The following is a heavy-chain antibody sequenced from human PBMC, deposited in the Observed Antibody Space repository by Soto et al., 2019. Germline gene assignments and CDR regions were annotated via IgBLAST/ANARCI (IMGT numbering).Heavy chain of an antibody. D-gene: IGHD3-16*01. CDR3: AKDGEVGDAAYYFDY. CDR2: ISYDGSNK. CDR1: GFTFSSYG. Sequence: QVQLVESGGGVVQPGRSLRLSCAASGFTFSSYGMHWVRQAPGKGLEWVAVISYDGSNKYYADSVKGRFTISRDNSKNTLYLQMNSLRAEDTAVYYCAKDGEVGDAAYYFDYWGQGTLVTVSS. J-gene: IGHJ4*02. V-gene: IGHV3-30*18.